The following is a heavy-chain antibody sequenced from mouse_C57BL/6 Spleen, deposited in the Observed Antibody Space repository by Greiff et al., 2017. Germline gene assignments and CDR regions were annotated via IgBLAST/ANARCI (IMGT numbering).Heavy chain of an antibody. CDR3: ASWVTPVPSY. CDR1: GFTFTSYW. J-gene: IGHJ2*01. V-gene: IGHV1-64*01. Sequence: QVQLQQPGAELVKPGASVKLSCTASGFTFTSYWLPWVKQRPGQGLEWIGMIHPNSCSTYYTEKFKSKATLPLDKSSSTAYLHLSSLPSADSAVFNCASWVTPVPSYWGQGTTLTVSS. CDR2: IHPNSCST. D-gene: IGHD1-1*01.